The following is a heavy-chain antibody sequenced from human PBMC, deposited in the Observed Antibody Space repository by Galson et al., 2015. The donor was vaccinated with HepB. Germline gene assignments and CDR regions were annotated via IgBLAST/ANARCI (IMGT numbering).Heavy chain of an antibody. V-gene: IGHV3-15*01. CDR1: GITFSNVW. CDR3: TTQSYYYGLDV. Sequence: SLRLSCAASGITFSNVWMNWVRQAPGKGLEWVGRIKSKTDGGTKDYAAPVKGRFTISRDDSKNTLYLQTNSLETEDTAVYYCTTQSYYYGLDVWGQGTSVTVSS. J-gene: IGHJ6*02. CDR2: IKSKTDGGTK.